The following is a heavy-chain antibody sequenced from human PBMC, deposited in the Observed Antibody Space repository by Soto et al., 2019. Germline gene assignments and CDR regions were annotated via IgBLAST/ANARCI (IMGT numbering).Heavy chain of an antibody. CDR1: GGSISSYY. D-gene: IGHD2-8*01. CDR3: ARDELERRYCTNGVCYTNWFDP. Sequence: PSETLSLTCTVSGGSISSYYWSWIRQPAGKGLEWIGRIYTSGSTNYNPSLKSRVTMSVDTSKNQFSLKLSSVTAADTAASYCARDELERRYCTNGVCYTNWFDPWGQGTLATVS. J-gene: IGHJ5*02. V-gene: IGHV4-4*07. CDR2: IYTSGST.